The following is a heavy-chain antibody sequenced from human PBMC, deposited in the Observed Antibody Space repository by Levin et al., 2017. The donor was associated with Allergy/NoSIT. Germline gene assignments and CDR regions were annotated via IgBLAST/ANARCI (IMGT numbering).Heavy chain of an antibody. V-gene: IGHV1-46*01. J-gene: IGHJ5*02. D-gene: IGHD6-19*01. CDR1: GYTFTSYY. Sequence: GESLKISCKASGYTFTSYYMHWVRQAPGQGLEWMGIINPSGGSTSYAQKFQGRVTMTRDTSTSTVYMELSSLRSEDTAVYYCARNAVAGNGGKNWFDPWGQGTLVTVSS. CDR3: ARNAVAGNGGKNWFDP. CDR2: INPSGGST.